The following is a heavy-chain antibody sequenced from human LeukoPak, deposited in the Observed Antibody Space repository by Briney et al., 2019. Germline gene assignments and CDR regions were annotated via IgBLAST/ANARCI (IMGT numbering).Heavy chain of an antibody. D-gene: IGHD6-19*01. V-gene: IGHV4-59*08. J-gene: IGHJ4*02. CDR1: GGSISSYY. CDR2: IYYTGST. CDR3: ARLGQWVGAPFDS. Sequence: PSETLSLTCTVSGGSISSYYWSWIRQPPGKGLEWIGYIYYTGSTNYNPSLQSRVSISLDTSKNQFSLKVTSVTAADTALHFCARLGQWVGAPFDSWGQGALVTVSS.